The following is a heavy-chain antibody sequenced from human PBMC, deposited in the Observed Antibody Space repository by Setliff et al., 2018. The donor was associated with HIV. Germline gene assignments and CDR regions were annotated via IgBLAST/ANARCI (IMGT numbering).Heavy chain of an antibody. D-gene: IGHD3-10*01. CDR1: GGSISSGGYS. CDR2: IYHSGST. V-gene: IGHV4-30-2*01. J-gene: IGHJ4*02. Sequence: PSETLSLTCAVSGGSISSGGYSWSWIRQPPGKGLEWIGYIYHSGSTYYNPSLKSRVTISVDRSKNQFSPKLSSVTAADTAVYYCARQPWFGELSYFDYWGQGTLVTVSS. CDR3: ARQPWFGELSYFDY.